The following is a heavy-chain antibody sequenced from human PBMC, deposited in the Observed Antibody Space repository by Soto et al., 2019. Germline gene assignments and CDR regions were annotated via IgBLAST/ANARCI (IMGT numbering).Heavy chain of an antibody. V-gene: IGHV3-64*01. J-gene: IGHJ4*02. D-gene: IGHD5-12*01. Sequence: PGGFLRLSCAASGVTFISYGMHWVRQAPGKGLEWVAVITTNGDSTFYVNSVKGRFTISRDNSKNTLYLQMGSLRAEDMAVYYCARSRDGYNLFDYWGQGTLVTVSS. CDR3: ARSRDGYNLFDY. CDR1: GVTFISYG. CDR2: ITTNGDST.